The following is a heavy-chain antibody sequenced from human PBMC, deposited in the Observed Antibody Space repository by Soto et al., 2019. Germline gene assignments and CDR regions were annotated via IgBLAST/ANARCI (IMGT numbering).Heavy chain of an antibody. Sequence: QVQLVQSGTEVKKPGASVKVSCKASGYTFTTCGISWVRQAPGQGLEWMGWISTYNGNTNYAQKLQGRVTMTTDTSTSTDYMELRSLGSDDTAVYYCVRDLDGSGSYYTDFWGQGTLVYVSS. D-gene: IGHD3-10*01. J-gene: IGHJ4*02. V-gene: IGHV1-18*04. CDR3: VRDLDGSGSYYTDF. CDR1: GYTFTTCG. CDR2: ISTYNGNT.